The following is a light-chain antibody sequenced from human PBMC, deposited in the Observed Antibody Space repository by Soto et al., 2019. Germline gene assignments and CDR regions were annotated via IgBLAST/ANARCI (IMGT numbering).Light chain of an antibody. J-gene: IGKJ2*01. CDR1: QTIRSW. Sequence: DIQMTQSPSILSASVGDRVTITCRASQTIRSWLAWYQQKPGKVPKLLIYKVSTLESGVPSRFSGSGSGTEFTLNIRRLQPDDFAIYYCQQYEDYSFTFGQGTKLEIK. V-gene: IGKV1-5*03. CDR2: KVS. CDR3: QQYEDYSFT.